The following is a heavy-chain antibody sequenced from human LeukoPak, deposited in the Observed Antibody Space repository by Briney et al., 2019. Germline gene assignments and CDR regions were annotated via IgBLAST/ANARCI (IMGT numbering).Heavy chain of an antibody. V-gene: IGHV4-59*01. Sequence: SATVSLTCTVSGGSISIYYWSWTRQPPGKGLEWIGYIYYSGSTNYNPSLKSRVTISVDTSKNQFSLKLSSVTAADTAVYHSARGQSYGYTDYFDYWGQGTLVSVSS. J-gene: IGHJ4*02. CDR2: IYYSGST. CDR1: GGSISIYY. CDR3: ARGQSYGYTDYFDY. D-gene: IGHD5-18*01.